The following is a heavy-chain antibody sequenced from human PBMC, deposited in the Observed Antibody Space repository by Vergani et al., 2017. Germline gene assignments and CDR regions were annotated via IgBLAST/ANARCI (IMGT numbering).Heavy chain of an antibody. J-gene: IGHJ3*02. Sequence: QVQLVQSGAEVKKPGASVKVSCKVSGYTLTELSMHWVRQAPGKGLEWMGGFDPEDGETIYAQKFQGRVTMTRDTSTSTVYMELSSLRSEDTAVYYCARAGGGYSYGYAGAFDIWGQGTMVTVSS. CDR1: GYTLTELS. CDR2: FDPEDGET. CDR3: ARAGGGYSYGYAGAFDI. V-gene: IGHV1-24*01. D-gene: IGHD5-18*01.